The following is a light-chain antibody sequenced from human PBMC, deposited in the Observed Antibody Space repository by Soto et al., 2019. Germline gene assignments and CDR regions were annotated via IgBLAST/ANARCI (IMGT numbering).Light chain of an antibody. CDR1: SSDVGTSNL. V-gene: IGLV2-23*01. CDR3: CSYAGSTTHVI. Sequence: QSALTQPASVSGSPGQSITISCTGTSSDVGTSNLVSWYQQCPGKPPKLMIYEGTKRPSGVSNRFSGSKSGHTASLTISGLQADDEADYDCCSYAGSTTHVIVGGGTKLTVL. J-gene: IGLJ2*01. CDR2: EGT.